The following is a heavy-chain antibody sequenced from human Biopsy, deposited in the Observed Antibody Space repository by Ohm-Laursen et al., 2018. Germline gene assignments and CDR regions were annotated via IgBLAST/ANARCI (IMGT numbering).Heavy chain of an antibody. Sequence: PSQTLSLTCTVFGGSVSSGGFYWSWIRQHPGKGLEWIGYIYYSGTTYYNPSLKSLVTISVDTSKNQLSLKLNSVTAADTAVYYCARRPYGGTRYWYFDLWGRGTLVTVSS. CDR1: GGSVSSGGFY. V-gene: IGHV4-31*01. J-gene: IGHJ2*01. CDR3: ARRPYGGTRYWYFDL. CDR2: IYYSGTT. D-gene: IGHD4-23*01.